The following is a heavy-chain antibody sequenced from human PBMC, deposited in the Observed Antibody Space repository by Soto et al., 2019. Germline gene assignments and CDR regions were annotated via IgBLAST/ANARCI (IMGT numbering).Heavy chain of an antibody. V-gene: IGHV1-18*01. J-gene: IGHJ5*02. CDR2: ISAYNGNT. D-gene: IGHD2-2*01. CDR3: ASVAIVVPAAVWFDP. Sequence: ASVKVSCKASGYTFTSYCISWVRQAPGQGLEWMGWISAYNGNTNYAQKLQGRVTMTTDTSTSTAYMELRSLRSDDTAVYYCASVAIVVPAAVWFDPWGQGTLVTVSS. CDR1: GYTFTSYC.